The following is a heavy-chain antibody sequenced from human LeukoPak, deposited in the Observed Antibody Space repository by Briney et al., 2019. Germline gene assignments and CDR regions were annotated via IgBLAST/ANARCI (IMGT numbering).Heavy chain of an antibody. D-gene: IGHD2-15*01. V-gene: IGHV1-18*01. CDR2: ISAYNGNT. Sequence: SVKVSCKASGYTFTSYGISWVRQAPGQGLEWMGWISAYNGNTNYAQKLQGRVTMTTDTSTSTAYMELRSLRSEDTAVYYCARVYCSGGSCYVDYWGQGTLVTVSS. CDR3: ARVYCSGGSCYVDY. CDR1: GYTFTSYG. J-gene: IGHJ4*02.